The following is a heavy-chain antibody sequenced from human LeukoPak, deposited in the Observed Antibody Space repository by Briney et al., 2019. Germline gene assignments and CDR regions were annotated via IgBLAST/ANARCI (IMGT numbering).Heavy chain of an antibody. Sequence: GGSLRLSCAAPGFTFSTYAVTWVRQAPGKGLQWVSSISGGGDNTYYADSVKGRFTISRDNSKNTLYLQMNSLRAEDTAGYYCAKGRNDYGDAALNYWGQGTLVTVSS. CDR1: GFTFSTYA. J-gene: IGHJ4*02. CDR2: ISGGGDNT. CDR3: AKGRNDYGDAALNY. D-gene: IGHD4-17*01. V-gene: IGHV3-23*01.